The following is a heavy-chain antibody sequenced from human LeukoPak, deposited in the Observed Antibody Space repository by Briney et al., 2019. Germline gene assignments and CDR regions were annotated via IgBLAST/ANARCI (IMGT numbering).Heavy chain of an antibody. V-gene: IGHV3-23*01. Sequence: GGSLRLSCAASGFTFSSYHMSWVRQAPGKGLEWVSAISGSGGSTYYADSVKGRFTISRDNSKNTLYLQMNSLRAEDTAVYYCAKGDYYGSGSYTGWGQGTLVTVSS. D-gene: IGHD3-10*01. J-gene: IGHJ4*02. CDR1: GFTFSSYH. CDR3: AKGDYYGSGSYTG. CDR2: ISGSGGST.